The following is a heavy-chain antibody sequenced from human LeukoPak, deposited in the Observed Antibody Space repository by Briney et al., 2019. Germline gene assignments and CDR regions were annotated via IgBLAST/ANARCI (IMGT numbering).Heavy chain of an antibody. Sequence: PGGSLRLSCAASGFTFSSYSMNWVRQAPGKGLEWVSYISSRSSTIYYADSVKGRFTISRDNAKNSLYLQMNSLRAEDTAVYYCAKTGRGGMTGAFDIWGQGTMVTVSS. CDR3: AKTGRGGMTGAFDI. CDR2: ISSRSSTI. V-gene: IGHV3-48*01. CDR1: GFTFSSYS. J-gene: IGHJ3*02. D-gene: IGHD3-10*01.